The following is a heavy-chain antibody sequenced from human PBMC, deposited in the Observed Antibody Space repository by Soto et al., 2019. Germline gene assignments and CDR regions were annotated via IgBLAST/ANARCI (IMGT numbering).Heavy chain of an antibody. V-gene: IGHV4-31*03. Sequence: QVQLQESGPGLVKPSQTLSLTCTVSGGSISSGGYYWSWIRHHPGKVLEWIGYIHYSGSTYYNPSHKRRVTISVDTSKNQFPLKLSSVTAADTAVYDCARVRYCSGGSCYPRFDPWGLGTLVTVSS. CDR1: GGSISSGGYY. CDR3: ARVRYCSGGSCYPRFDP. CDR2: IHYSGST. J-gene: IGHJ5*02. D-gene: IGHD2-15*01.